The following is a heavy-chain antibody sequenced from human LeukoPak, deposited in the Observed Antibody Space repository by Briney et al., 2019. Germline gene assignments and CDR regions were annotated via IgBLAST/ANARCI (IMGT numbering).Heavy chain of an antibody. D-gene: IGHD3-10*01. V-gene: IGHV4-4*02. CDR3: ARDRPMYYYGSGSYYSYFDP. Sequence: SGTLSLTCAVSGGSISSSNWWSWVRQPPGKGLEWIGEIYHSGSTNYNPSLKSRVTISVDKSKNQFSLKLSSVTAADTAVYHCARDRPMYYYGSGSYYSYFDPWGQGTLVTVSS. CDR2: IYHSGST. CDR1: GGSISSSNW. J-gene: IGHJ5*02.